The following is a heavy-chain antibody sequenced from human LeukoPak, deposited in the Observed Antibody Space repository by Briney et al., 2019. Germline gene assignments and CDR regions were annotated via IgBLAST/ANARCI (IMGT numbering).Heavy chain of an antibody. V-gene: IGHV3-30*18. J-gene: IGHJ6*02. CDR2: ISYDGSKK. Sequence: GGSLGLSCAASGFTLRYYGMHWVRQAPGKGLEWVAFISYDGSKKRYADSVEDRFTISRDNSRNRLYVQVNSLRAEDTAVYYCAKESLDTEQRNYNYYGLDVWGQGTTVTVSS. CDR1: GFTLRYYG. CDR3: AKESLDTEQRNYNYYGLDV. D-gene: IGHD1-1*01.